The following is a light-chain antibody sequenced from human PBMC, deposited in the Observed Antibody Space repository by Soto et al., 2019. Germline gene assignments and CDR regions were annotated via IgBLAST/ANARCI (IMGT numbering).Light chain of an antibody. Sequence: EIVMTQSPATLSVSPGERATLSCRASQSVSSNLAWYQQKPGQAPRLLMYGASTSATGIPDRFSGSGSGTEFTLTISSLQSEDFAVYYCQQHTNWPPWTFGQGTKVEIK. CDR1: QSVSSN. V-gene: IGKV3-15*01. J-gene: IGKJ1*01. CDR3: QQHTNWPPWT. CDR2: GAS.